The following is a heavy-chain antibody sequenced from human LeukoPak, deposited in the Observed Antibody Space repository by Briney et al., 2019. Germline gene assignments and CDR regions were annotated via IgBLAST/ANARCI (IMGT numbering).Heavy chain of an antibody. J-gene: IGHJ4*02. V-gene: IGHV4-59*08. CDR1: GGSISSYY. CDR3: ARSNARDGYNFAY. Sequence: SSETLSLTCTVSGGSISSYYWSWLRQPPGKGLEWIGYIYYSRTPNYNPSLQSRVTISLDTSKHQFPLKLTSMTAADTAVYYCARSNARDGYNFAYWGQGTLVTVSS. D-gene: IGHD5-24*01. CDR2: IYYSRTP.